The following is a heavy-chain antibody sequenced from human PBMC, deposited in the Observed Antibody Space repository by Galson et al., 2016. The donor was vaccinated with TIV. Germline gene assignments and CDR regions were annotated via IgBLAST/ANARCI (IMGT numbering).Heavy chain of an antibody. CDR2: VYYNGDT. V-gene: IGHV4-39*01. J-gene: IGHJ2*01. D-gene: IGHD3-16*01. CDR1: GVSITSSTYY. Sequence: SETLSLTCTVSGVSITSSTYYWGWIRQPPGKGLEWIGSVYYNGDTYYNPSLKGRVTISVDTSKNQFSLKLNSVTAADTSIFYCARHGAWSWYFDLWGRGTLVTVSS. CDR3: ARHGAWSWYFDL.